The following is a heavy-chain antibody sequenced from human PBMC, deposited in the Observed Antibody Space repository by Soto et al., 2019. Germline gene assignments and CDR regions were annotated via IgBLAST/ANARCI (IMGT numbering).Heavy chain of an antibody. J-gene: IGHJ6*03. Sequence: PGGSLRLSCAASGFTFSSYWMSWVRQAPGKGLEWVANIKQDGSEKYYVDSVKGRFTISRDNAKNSLYLQMNSLRAEDTAVYYCATDPLRFLEWLLSGYYYYMDVWGKGTTVTVSS. CDR1: GFTFSSYW. D-gene: IGHD3-3*01. CDR3: ATDPLRFLEWLLSGYYYYMDV. CDR2: IKQDGSEK. V-gene: IGHV3-7*01.